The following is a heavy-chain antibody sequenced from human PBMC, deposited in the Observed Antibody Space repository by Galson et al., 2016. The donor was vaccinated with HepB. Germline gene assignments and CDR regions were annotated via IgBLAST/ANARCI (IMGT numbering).Heavy chain of an antibody. CDR3: VTNTTSAPWFGP. D-gene: IGHD2-2*01. Sequence: EPLSLTCAVSGGSITRSGFYWGWIRQSPGKGLEWIGSVYYIGTTDYNPSLKSRVTLSVNTSKNQFHLRLNSVTATDTAIYYCVTNTTSAPWFGPWGQGSLVTVSS. J-gene: IGHJ5*02. V-gene: IGHV4-39*01. CDR1: GGSITRSGFY. CDR2: VYYIGTT.